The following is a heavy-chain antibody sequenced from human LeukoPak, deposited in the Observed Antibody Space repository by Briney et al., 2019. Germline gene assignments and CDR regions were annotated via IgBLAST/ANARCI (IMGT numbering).Heavy chain of an antibody. J-gene: IGHJ4*02. V-gene: IGHV3-74*01. CDR1: GFTFSSYW. D-gene: IGHD2-15*01. CDR2: ITSDGGNT. CDR3: ATGGGWWSPDY. Sequence: GGSLRLSCAASGFTFSSYWMHWVRQAPGKRLVWVSRITSDGGNTGYADSVKGRFTISRDNAKNTLYLLMNSLRTEDTAVYYCATGGGWWSPDYWGQGTLVTVSS.